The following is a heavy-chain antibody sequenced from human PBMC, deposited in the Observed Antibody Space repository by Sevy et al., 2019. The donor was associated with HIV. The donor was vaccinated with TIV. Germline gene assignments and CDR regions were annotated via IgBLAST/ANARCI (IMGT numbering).Heavy chain of an antibody. CDR3: ARGRIAVAVL. D-gene: IGHD6-19*01. V-gene: IGHV3-48*01. Sequence: QLGGSLRLSCAASGFTFSSYSMNWVRQAPGKGLEWVSYISSSSSTIYYADSVKGRFTISRDNAKNSLYLQMNSLRAEDTAVYYCARGRIAVAVLWGRGTLVTVSS. J-gene: IGHJ4*02. CDR2: ISSSSSTI. CDR1: GFTFSSYS.